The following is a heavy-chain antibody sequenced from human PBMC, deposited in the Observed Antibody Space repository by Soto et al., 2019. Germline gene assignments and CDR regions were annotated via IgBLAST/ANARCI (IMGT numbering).Heavy chain of an antibody. Sequence: PGGSLRLSCAASGFTLSGYAMDWVRQAPGKGLEYVSDISSNGITTYYRKSVKGRFTISRDNAKNSLYLQMNSLRAEDTAVYYCARDMRGYCSSASCPGLDYWGQGTLVTVSS. D-gene: IGHD2-2*01. V-gene: IGHV3-48*03. J-gene: IGHJ4*02. CDR2: ISSNGITT. CDR1: GFTLSGYA. CDR3: ARDMRGYCSSASCPGLDY.